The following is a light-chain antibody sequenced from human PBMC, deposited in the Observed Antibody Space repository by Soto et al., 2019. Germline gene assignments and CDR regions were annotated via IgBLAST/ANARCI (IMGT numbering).Light chain of an antibody. J-gene: IGLJ1*01. CDR1: SSDVGGYNY. Sequence: QSVLTQPPSASGSPGQSVTISCIGTSSDVGGYNYVSWYQQHPGKAPKLMIYEVSKRPSGVPDRFSGSKSGNTASLTVSGLQAEDEADYYCSSYAGSVDVFGTGTKVTVL. CDR2: EVS. V-gene: IGLV2-8*01. CDR3: SSYAGSVDV.